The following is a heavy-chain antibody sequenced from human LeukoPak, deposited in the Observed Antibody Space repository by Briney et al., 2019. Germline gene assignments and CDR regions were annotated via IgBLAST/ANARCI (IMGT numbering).Heavy chain of an antibody. CDR2: MNPNSGNT. CDR1: GYTFTSYD. CDR3: ARAPGSSSWSSHP. Sequence: ASVKVSCKASGYTFTSYDIHWVRQATGQGLEWMGWMNPNSGNTGYAQKFQGRVTMTRNTSISTAYMELRSLRSDDTAVYYCARAPGSSSWSSHPWGQGTLVTVSS. J-gene: IGHJ5*02. D-gene: IGHD6-13*01. V-gene: IGHV1-8*01.